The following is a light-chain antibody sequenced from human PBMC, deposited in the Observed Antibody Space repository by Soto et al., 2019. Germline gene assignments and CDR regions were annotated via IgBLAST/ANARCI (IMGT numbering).Light chain of an antibody. CDR3: QQYNNWPWT. Sequence: EIVMTQSPATLSVRPGERATISCRASQSVSSNLAWYQQKPGQAPRLLIYGASTRATGIPARFSGSGSGTEFTLTISSLQSEDFAVYYCQQYNNWPWTFGQGTKVDIK. CDR1: QSVSSN. CDR2: GAS. V-gene: IGKV3-15*01. J-gene: IGKJ1*01.